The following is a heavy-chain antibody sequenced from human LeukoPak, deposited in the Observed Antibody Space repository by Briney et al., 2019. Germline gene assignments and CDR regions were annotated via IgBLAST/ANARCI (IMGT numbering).Heavy chain of an antibody. CDR2: IIPIFGTA. J-gene: IGHJ6*04. CDR3: ARAVTMARGVIMDYYYGMDV. CDR1: GGTFSSYA. V-gene: IGHV1-69*06. Sequence: GSSVKVSCKASGGTFSSYAISWVRQAPGQGLEWMGGIIPIFGTANYAQKFQGRVTITADKSTSTAYMELSSLRSEGTAVYYCARAVTMARGVIMDYYYGMDVWGKGTTVTVSS. D-gene: IGHD3-10*01.